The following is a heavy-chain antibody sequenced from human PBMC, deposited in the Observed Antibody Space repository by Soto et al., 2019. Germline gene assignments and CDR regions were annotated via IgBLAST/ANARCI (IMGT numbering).Heavy chain of an antibody. J-gene: IGHJ4*01. V-gene: IGHV3-15*01. D-gene: IGHD6-19*01. CDR3: SAVLRDCSAWFYY. CDR2: IKSNSDGGTT. Sequence: PGGSLRLSCAASGFTFTNAWMSWVRQAPGKGLEWVGRIKSNSDGGTTDYAAPVKGRFTISRDDSKSTLYLQMNSLKIEDTAVYYCSAVLRDCSAWFYYWVHGT. CDR1: GFTFTNAW.